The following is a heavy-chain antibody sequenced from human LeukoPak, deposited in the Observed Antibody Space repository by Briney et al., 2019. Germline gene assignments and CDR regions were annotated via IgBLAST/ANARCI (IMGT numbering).Heavy chain of an antibody. CDR1: GFTLSYYD. D-gene: IGHD1-7*01. CDR2: IDIPGNT. J-gene: IGHJ4*02. Sequence: GGSLRLSCAASGFTLSYYDMHWVRQSTGKGLEWVSGIDIPGNTYYPDSVKGRFTISRDNSKTTLYLEMNSLRVEDTAIYYCAKDGRGTITGTTFDYWGQGTLVTVSS. V-gene: IGHV3-13*01. CDR3: AKDGRGTITGTTFDY.